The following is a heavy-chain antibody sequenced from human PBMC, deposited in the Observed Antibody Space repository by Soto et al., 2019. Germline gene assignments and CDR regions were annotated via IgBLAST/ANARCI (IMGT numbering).Heavy chain of an antibody. V-gene: IGHV3-33*01. D-gene: IGHD2-2*01. J-gene: IGHJ6*02. CDR3: ARDQDIVVVPAAPRYYYYGMDV. CDR2: IWYDGSNK. CDR1: GFTFSSYG. Sequence: QVQLVESGGGVVQPGRSLRLSCAASGFTFSSYGMHWVRQAPGKGLEWGAVIWYDGSNKYYADSVKGRFTISRDNSKNTLYLQMNSLRAEDTAVYYCARDQDIVVVPAAPRYYYYGMDVWGQGTTVTVSS.